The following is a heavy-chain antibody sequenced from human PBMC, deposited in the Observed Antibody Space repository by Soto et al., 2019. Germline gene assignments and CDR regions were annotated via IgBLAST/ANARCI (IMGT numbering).Heavy chain of an antibody. D-gene: IGHD2-15*01. CDR1: GGSFSGYY. Sequence: SETLSLTCAVYGGSFSGYYWSWIRQPPGKGLEWIGEINHSGSTNYNPSLKSRVTISVDTSKNQFSLKLSSVTAADTAVYYCARHRRGGSCYYMDVWGKGTTVTVSS. CDR3: ARHRRGGSCYYMDV. CDR2: INHSGST. J-gene: IGHJ6*03. V-gene: IGHV4-34*01.